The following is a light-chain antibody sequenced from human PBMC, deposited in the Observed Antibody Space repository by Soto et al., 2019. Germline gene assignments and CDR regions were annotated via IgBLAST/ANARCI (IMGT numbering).Light chain of an antibody. CDR3: QQRSSWPQT. CDR1: ESIRNY. V-gene: IGKV3-11*01. Sequence: EIVLTQSPASLSLSPGERATLSCRASESIRNYLAWYQQRPGQPPRLLIYDVSNRATGIPDRFSGSGSGTYCTLTINSLEPEDFAVYYCQQRSSWPQTFGQGTKLEIK. J-gene: IGKJ2*01. CDR2: DVS.